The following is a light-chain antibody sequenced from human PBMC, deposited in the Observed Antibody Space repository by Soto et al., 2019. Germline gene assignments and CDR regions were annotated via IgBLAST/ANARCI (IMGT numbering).Light chain of an antibody. CDR3: QHYNSYSEA. CDR1: QTTSSW. Sequence: DIQMTPSTSSLSASVGHRVTITCRASQTTSSWLAWYQQKPGKAPKLLIYKASTLKSGVPSRFSGSGSGTEFTLTISSLQPDDFATYYCQHYNSYSEAFGQGTKVDI. CDR2: KAS. J-gene: IGKJ1*01. V-gene: IGKV1-5*03.